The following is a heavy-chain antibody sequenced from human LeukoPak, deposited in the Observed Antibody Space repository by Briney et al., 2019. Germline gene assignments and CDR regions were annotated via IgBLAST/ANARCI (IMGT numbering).Heavy chain of an antibody. CDR2: INSDGSST. V-gene: IGHV3-74*01. CDR1: GFTFSSYW. D-gene: IGHD2-2*02. J-gene: IGHJ4*02. CDR3: VRDGCSSTSCYSVNDY. Sequence: GSLRLSCAASGFTFSSYWMHWVRQAPGKGLVWVSRINSDGSSTSYADSVKGRFTISRDDAKNSLYLQMNSLRAEDTAVYYCVRDGCSSTSCYSVNDYWGQGTLVTVSS.